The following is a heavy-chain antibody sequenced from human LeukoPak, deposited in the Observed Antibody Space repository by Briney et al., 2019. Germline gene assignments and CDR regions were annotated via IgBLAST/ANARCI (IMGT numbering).Heavy chain of an antibody. CDR3: ARDRRDGYNLYYFDL. V-gene: IGHV4-61*02. Sequence: PSETLSLTCTVSDGSIYSGSYYWSWIRQPAGKGLEWIGRIYTSGSTNYNPSLKSRVTISVDTSKNQFSLKLSSVTAADTAVYYCARDRRDGYNLYYFDLWGQGTLVTVSS. CDR2: IYTSGST. D-gene: IGHD5-24*01. CDR1: DGSIYSGSYY. J-gene: IGHJ4*02.